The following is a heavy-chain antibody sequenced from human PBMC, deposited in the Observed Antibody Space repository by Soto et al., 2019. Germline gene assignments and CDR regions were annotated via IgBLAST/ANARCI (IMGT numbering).Heavy chain of an antibody. CDR3: TRRIAVAGTSYFDY. D-gene: IGHD6-19*01. V-gene: IGHV3-15*07. CDR1: GFTFSHAW. CDR2: IKSISEGETT. J-gene: IGHJ4*02. Sequence: LLVESGGGFVQPGGSLRLSCVASGFTFSHAWMDWVRQAPGKGLEWVGRIKSISEGETTNYAASVAGRFTISRDDSKSTLFLHVNSLKTEDIGVYYCTRRIAVAGTSYFDYWGQGTLVTVSS.